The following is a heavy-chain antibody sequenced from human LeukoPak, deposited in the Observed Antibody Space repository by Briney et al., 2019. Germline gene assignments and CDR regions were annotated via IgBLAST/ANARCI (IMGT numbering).Heavy chain of an antibody. J-gene: IGHJ4*02. CDR3: ARDPDVVVVPAAKGGDY. D-gene: IGHD2-2*01. CDR2: INPNSGGT. V-gene: IGHV1-2*02. Sequence: ASVKVSCKASGYTFTGYYMHWVRQAPGQGLEWMGWINPNSGGTNYAQKFQGRVTMTRDTSISTAYMELSRLRSDDTAVYYCARDPDVVVVPAAKGGDYWGQGTLVTVS. CDR1: GYTFTGYY.